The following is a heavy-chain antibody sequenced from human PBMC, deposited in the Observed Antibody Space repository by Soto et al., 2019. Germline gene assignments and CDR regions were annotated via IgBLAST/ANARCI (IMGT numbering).Heavy chain of an antibody. CDR2: IIPIFGTA. CDR1: GGTFSSYA. CDR3: ARGGLRGDYNYCGMDV. Sequence: GASVKVSCKASGGTFSSYAISWVRQAPGQGLEWMGGIIPIFGTANYAQKFQGRVTITADESTSTAYMELSSLRSEDTAVYYCARGGLRGDYNYCGMDVWGQGNTVTVYS. V-gene: IGHV1-69*13. D-gene: IGHD3-10*01. J-gene: IGHJ6*02.